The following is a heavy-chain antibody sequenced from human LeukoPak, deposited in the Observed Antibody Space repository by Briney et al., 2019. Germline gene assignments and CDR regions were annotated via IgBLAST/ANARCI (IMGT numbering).Heavy chain of an antibody. V-gene: IGHV1-69*05. CDR1: GGTFSSYA. D-gene: IGHD3-10*01. CDR3: VRGMSNYYGSGTTDWFDP. CDR2: IIPIFGTA. Sequence: SVKVSCKASGGTFSSYAISWVRQAPGQGLEWMGGIIPIFGTANYAQKFQGRVTITTDESTSTAYMELSSLRSEDTAVYYCVRGMSNYYGSGTTDWFDPWGQGTLVTVSS. J-gene: IGHJ5*02.